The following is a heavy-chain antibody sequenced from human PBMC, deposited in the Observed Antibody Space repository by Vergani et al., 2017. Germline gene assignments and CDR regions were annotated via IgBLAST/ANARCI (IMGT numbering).Heavy chain of an antibody. V-gene: IGHV1-8*01. J-gene: IGHJ6*02. D-gene: IGHD4-17*01. CDR2: MNPNSGNT. Sequence: QVQLVQSGAEVKTPGASVKVSCKASGYTFTSYDINWVRQATGQGLEWMGWMNPNSGNTGYAQKFQGRVTMTRNTYISTAYMELSSLRSEDTAVYYCARGDYGDYIYYYYYGMDVWGQGTTVTVSS. CDR3: ARGDYGDYIYYYYYGMDV. CDR1: GYTFTSYD.